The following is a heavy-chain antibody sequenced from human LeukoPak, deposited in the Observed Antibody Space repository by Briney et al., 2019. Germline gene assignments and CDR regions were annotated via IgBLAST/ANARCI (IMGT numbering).Heavy chain of an antibody. Sequence: ASETLSLTCTVSGGSISSYFWNWVRQAPGKGLEWVSSISSSSSYIYYADSVKGRFTISRDNAKNSLYLQMNSLRAEDTAVYYCASWDLYGIPDYYYMDVWGKGTTVTISS. CDR3: ASWDLYGIPDYYYMDV. J-gene: IGHJ6*03. D-gene: IGHD5-18*01. CDR1: GGSISSYF. V-gene: IGHV3-21*01. CDR2: ISSSSSYI.